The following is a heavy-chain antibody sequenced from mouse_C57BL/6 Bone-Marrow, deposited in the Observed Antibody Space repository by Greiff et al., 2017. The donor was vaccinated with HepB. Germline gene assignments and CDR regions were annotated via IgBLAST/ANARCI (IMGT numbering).Heavy chain of an antibody. V-gene: IGHV1-53*01. CDR2: INPSNGGT. Sequence: VQLQQSGTELVKPGASVKLSCKASGYTFTSYWMHWVKQRPGQGLEWIGNINPSNGGTNYNEKFKSKATLTVDKSSSTAYMQLSSLTSEDSAVYYCAFITTEVAGIDYWGQGTTLTVSS. J-gene: IGHJ2*01. CDR1: GYTFTSYW. D-gene: IGHD1-1*01. CDR3: AFITTEVAGIDY.